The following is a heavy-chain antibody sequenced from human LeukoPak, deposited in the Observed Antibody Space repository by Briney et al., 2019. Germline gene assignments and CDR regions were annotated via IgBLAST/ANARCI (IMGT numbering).Heavy chain of an antibody. Sequence: ASVKVSCKASGYTFTCYYMHWVRQAPGQGHEWMGWINPNSGGTNYAQKFQGRVTMTRDTSISTAYMELSRLRSDDTAVYYCARELSITGTTSWFDPWGQGTLVTVSS. CDR3: ARELSITGTTSWFDP. D-gene: IGHD1-7*01. V-gene: IGHV1-2*02. CDR1: GYTFTCYY. J-gene: IGHJ5*02. CDR2: INPNSGGT.